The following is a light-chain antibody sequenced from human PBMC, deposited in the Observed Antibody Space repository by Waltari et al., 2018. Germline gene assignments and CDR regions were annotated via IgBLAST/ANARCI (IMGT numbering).Light chain of an antibody. CDR1: SSDVGSYNL. Sequence: QSALTQPASVSGSPGQPITISCTGTSSDVGSYNLVSWYHQHPGKAPKLMIYEGSKPPSGVANRFSGSKSGNTASLRISGLQAEDEADYYCCSYAGSSTFEVFGGGTKLTVL. J-gene: IGLJ2*01. CDR2: EGS. CDR3: CSYAGSSTFEV. V-gene: IGLV2-23*03.